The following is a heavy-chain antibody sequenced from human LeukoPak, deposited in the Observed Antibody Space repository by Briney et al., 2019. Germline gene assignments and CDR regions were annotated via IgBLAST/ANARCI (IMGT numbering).Heavy chain of an antibody. J-gene: IGHJ6*03. CDR1: AGSISSSDYY. Sequence: SVTLSLICTVSAGSISSSDYYWGWIRQSPGKGLEWIGRISYSGNTYYNPSLKSRVTISVDTSKNHFSLRLSSVTAADTAVYYCSRLTHSYYSDTSGYYPYYYMDVWGEGTTVAVSS. V-gene: IGHV4-39*02. D-gene: IGHD3-22*01. CDR3: SRLTHSYYSDTSGYYPYYYMDV. CDR2: ISYSGNT.